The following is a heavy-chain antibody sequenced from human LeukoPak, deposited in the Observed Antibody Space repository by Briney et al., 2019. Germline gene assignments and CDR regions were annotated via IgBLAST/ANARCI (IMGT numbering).Heavy chain of an antibody. J-gene: IGHJ3*02. V-gene: IGHV3-7*01. CDR2: IKQDGREK. CDR1: RGTFSNYR. D-gene: IGHD2-15*01. CDR3: AGAGDIVVVGDASRAVPFDI. Sequence: GGSLRLSCGASRGTFSNYRMCWVRQAPGKGLEWVANIKQDGREKYYVDSVKGRFTISRDNAKISLYLHMNSLRAEDTAVYYCAGAGDIVVVGDASRAVPFDIWGQGTLVSVSS.